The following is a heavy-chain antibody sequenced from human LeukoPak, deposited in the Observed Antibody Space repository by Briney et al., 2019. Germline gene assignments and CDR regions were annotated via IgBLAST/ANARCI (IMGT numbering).Heavy chain of an antibody. CDR2: IHYSGST. D-gene: IGHD6-13*01. V-gene: IGHV4-59*01. Sequence: PSETLSLTRTVSGGSISTIYWSWIRQPPGKGLEWIGYIHYSGSTNYNPSLKSRVIMSVDTSTNQFSLRLSSVTAADTAVYYCATPLVPVDNPYWYFDLWGRGTLVTVSS. J-gene: IGHJ2*01. CDR3: ATPLVPVDNPYWYFDL. CDR1: GGSISTIY.